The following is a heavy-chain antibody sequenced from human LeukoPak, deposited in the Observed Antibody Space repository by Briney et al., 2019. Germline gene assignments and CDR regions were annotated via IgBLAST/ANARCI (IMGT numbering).Heavy chain of an antibody. J-gene: IGHJ6*03. CDR1: GFTFTSSA. CDR2: IVVGSGNT. V-gene: IGHV1-58*01. Sequence: SVKVSCKASGFTFTSSAVQWVRQARGQRLEWIGWIVVGSGNTNYAQKFQERVTITRDMSTSTAYMELSSLRSEDTAVYYCAAVGVRNDYYYYMDVWGKGTTVTVSS. CDR3: AAVGVRNDYYYYMDV. D-gene: IGHD3-10*02.